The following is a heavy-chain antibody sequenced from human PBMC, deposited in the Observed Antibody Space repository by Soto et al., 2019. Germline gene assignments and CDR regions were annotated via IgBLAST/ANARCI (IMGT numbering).Heavy chain of an antibody. CDR2: ISYDGSNK. Sequence: KWLEWVAVISYDGSNKYYADAVKGQFSISRDNSKNTLYLQMYSLRAEDTAVYYFFFFQAEDGIRDVRSVSAFLLNRSSDL. CDR3: FFFQAEDGIRDVRSVSAFLLNRSSDL. J-gene: IGHJ2*01. V-gene: IGHV3-30-3*01. D-gene: IGHD3-10*02.